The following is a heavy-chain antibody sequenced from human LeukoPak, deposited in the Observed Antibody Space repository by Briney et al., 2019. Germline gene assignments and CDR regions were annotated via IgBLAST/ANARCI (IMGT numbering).Heavy chain of an antibody. Sequence: KPSETLSLTCTVSGGSISSYYWSWIRQPPGKGLEWIGDIYYSGSTNYNPSLKSRVTIPVDTSKNHFSLRLSSVTAADTAVYYSARLASGSYGPLTPFDYWGQGTLVTVSS. CDR1: GGSISSYY. CDR3: ARLASGSYGPLTPFDY. J-gene: IGHJ4*02. CDR2: IYYSGST. D-gene: IGHD1-26*01. V-gene: IGHV4-59*08.